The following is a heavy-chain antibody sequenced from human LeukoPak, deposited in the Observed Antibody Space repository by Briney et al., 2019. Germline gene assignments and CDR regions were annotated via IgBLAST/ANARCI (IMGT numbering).Heavy chain of an antibody. Sequence: SETLSLTCTVSGNSISSGDNYWSWIRQPAGKGLEWIGRIYTSGSTNYNPSLKSRVTISVDTSKNQFSLKLSSVTAADTAVYYCARGIVVVAQLGFYFYYMDVWGKGTTVTISS. CDR1: GNSISSGDNY. D-gene: IGHD2-15*01. CDR3: ARGIVVVAQLGFYFYYMDV. CDR2: IYTSGST. V-gene: IGHV4-61*02. J-gene: IGHJ6*03.